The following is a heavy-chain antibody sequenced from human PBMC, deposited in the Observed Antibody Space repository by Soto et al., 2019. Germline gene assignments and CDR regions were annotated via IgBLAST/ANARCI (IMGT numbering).Heavy chain of an antibody. V-gene: IGHV1-69*12. Sequence: QVQLVQSGAEVKNPGSSVKVSCKASGGSLSNYGISWVRHAPGQGLEWLGGINTVFGTANYAQKFQGRVTFTADEAINIVYTDVTSLRADDTAVCFCARGAATKIVVSTGKAMDFWGQGTTVTVSS. CDR3: ARGAATKIVVSTGKAMDF. CDR1: GGSLSNYG. D-gene: IGHD2-15*01. J-gene: IGHJ6*02. CDR2: INTVFGTA.